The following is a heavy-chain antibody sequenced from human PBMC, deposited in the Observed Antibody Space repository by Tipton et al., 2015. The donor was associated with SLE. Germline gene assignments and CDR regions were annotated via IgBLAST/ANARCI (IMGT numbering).Heavy chain of an antibody. CDR3: AREAAAEGVGFDY. CDR2: IYYIGST. Sequence: TLSLTCTVSGGSISRYYWSWIRQPPGKGLEWIGYIYYIGSTNYSPSLKSRVTISVDTSKNQFSLRPSSVTAADTAVYYCAREAAAEGVGFDYWGQGTLVTVSS. J-gene: IGHJ4*02. CDR1: GGSISRYY. D-gene: IGHD6-13*01. V-gene: IGHV4-59*01.